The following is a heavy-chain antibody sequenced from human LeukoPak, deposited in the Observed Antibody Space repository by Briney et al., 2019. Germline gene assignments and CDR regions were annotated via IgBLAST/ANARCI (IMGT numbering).Heavy chain of an antibody. CDR2: VYYSGST. Sequence: SETLSLTCTVSGGSLSSTSYYWGWIRQPPGKGLEWIGSVYYSGSTYYNPSLKSRVTISVDTSKNHFSLKLSSVTAADTAVYYCARHGGFVFSYYYMDVWGKGTTVTVSS. V-gene: IGHV4-39*01. CDR3: ARHGGFVFSYYYMDV. D-gene: IGHD2-15*01. J-gene: IGHJ6*03. CDR1: GGSLSSTSYY.